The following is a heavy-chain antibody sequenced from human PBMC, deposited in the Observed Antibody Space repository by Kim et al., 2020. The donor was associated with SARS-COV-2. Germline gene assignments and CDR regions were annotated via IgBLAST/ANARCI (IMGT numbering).Heavy chain of an antibody. CDR2: ST. Sequence: STYYNPSLKSRVTISVDTSKNQFSLKLSSVTAADTAVYYCARERVGTSHYWGQGTLVTVSS. CDR3: ARERVGTSHY. D-gene: IGHD1-26*01. J-gene: IGHJ4*02. V-gene: IGHV4-39*07.